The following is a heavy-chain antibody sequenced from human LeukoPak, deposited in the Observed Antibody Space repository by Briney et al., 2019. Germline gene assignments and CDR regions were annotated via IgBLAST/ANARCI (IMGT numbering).Heavy chain of an antibody. CDR1: DGSISSSSYY. V-gene: IGHV4-39*07. J-gene: IGHJ4*02. Sequence: SETLSLTCTVSDGSISSSSYYWGWIRQPPGKGLEWIGSIYYSGSTYYNPSLKSRVTISVDTSKNQFSLKLSSVTAADTAVYYCASGSYYNYWGQGTLVTVSS. CDR2: IYYSGST. D-gene: IGHD1-26*01. CDR3: ASGSYYNY.